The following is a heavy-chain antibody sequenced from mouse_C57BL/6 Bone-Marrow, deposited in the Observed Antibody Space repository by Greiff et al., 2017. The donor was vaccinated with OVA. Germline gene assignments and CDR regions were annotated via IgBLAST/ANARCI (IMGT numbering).Heavy chain of an antibody. CDR3: ARVGITTVVATGAMDY. CDR2: INYDGSST. D-gene: IGHD1-1*01. Sequence: EVKLMESEGGLVQPGSSMKLSCTASGFTFSDYYMAWVRQVPEQGLEWVANINYDGSSTYYLDSLKSRFIISRDNAKNILYLQMSSLKSEDTATYYCARVGITTVVATGAMDYWGQGTSVTVSS. V-gene: IGHV5-16*01. CDR1: GFTFSDYY. J-gene: IGHJ4*01.